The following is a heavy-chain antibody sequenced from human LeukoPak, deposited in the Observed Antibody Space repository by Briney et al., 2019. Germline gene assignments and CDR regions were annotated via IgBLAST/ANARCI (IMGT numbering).Heavy chain of an antibody. CDR3: ARGPLTMIVVVNYFDY. D-gene: IGHD3-22*01. J-gene: IGHJ4*02. CDR1: GGTFSSYD. CDR2: IMPMFGKA. Sequence: ASVKVSCKASGGTFSSYDISWVRQARGQGLEWMGGIMPMFGKANYAQKFQGRVTTTADKATSTAYMELSSLRSEDTAVYYCARGPLTMIVVVNYFDYWGQGTLVTVSS. V-gene: IGHV1-69*06.